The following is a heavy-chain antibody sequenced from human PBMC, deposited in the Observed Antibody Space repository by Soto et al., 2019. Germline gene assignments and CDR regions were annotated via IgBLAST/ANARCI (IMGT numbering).Heavy chain of an antibody. CDR1: GGIFSTYA. CDR3: ARDRDDYGSGNYYNRIDF. Sequence: QVQLVQSGAEVKKPGSSVKVSCKASGGIFSTYAISWLRQAPGQGLEWMGGIIPIFGTPNYAQRFQGRFTSTADESTTTSYMELRRLKSDDTAVYYCARDRDDYGSGNYYNRIDFWGQGTLVTVSS. CDR2: IIPIFGTP. D-gene: IGHD3-10*01. J-gene: IGHJ4*02. V-gene: IGHV1-69*01.